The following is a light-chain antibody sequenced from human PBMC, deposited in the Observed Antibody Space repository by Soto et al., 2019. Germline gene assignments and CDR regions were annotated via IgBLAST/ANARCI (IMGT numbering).Light chain of an antibody. Sequence: DIQMTQSPSTLSASVGDRVTITCRASQSISSWLAWYQQKTGKASKLLIYDASSLERGVPSRFSGIGTGTVFTLTISSRQADHFANYYCKQDNSYSTCDQRPKVDIK. CDR1: QSISSW. CDR3: KQDNSYST. J-gene: IGKJ1*01. CDR2: DAS. V-gene: IGKV1-5*01.